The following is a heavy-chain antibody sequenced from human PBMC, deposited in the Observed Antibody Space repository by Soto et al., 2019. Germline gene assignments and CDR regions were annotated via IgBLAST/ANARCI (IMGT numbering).Heavy chain of an antibody. CDR3: ARDGSTIPYVKYYYYMDV. V-gene: IGHV3-30*03. CDR2: ISYDGSNK. CDR1: GFTFSSYG. Sequence: GGSLRLSCAASGFTFSSYGMHWVRQAPGKGLEWVAVISYDGSNKYYADSVKGRFTISRDNSKNTLYLQMNSLRAEDTAVYYCARDGSTIPYVKYYYYMDVWGKGTTVTVSS. J-gene: IGHJ6*03. D-gene: IGHD2-2*03.